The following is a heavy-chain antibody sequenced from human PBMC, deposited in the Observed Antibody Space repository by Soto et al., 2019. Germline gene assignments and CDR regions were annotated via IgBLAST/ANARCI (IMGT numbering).Heavy chain of an antibody. Sequence: EVQLVESGGGLVQPGGSLRLSCVASGFTFSSYGLNWVRQAPGKGLEWVSYISSSSGTIYYADSVKGRFTISRDNAENSLYLQMNSLRDDDTAVYYCAREDPWSANADDMDVWGQGTTVTVSS. D-gene: IGHD3-3*01. CDR1: GFTFSSYG. CDR3: AREDPWSANADDMDV. CDR2: ISSSSGTI. V-gene: IGHV3-48*02. J-gene: IGHJ6*02.